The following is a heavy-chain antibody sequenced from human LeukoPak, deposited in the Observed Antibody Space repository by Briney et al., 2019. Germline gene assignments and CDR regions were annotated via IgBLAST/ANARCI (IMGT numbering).Heavy chain of an antibody. V-gene: IGHV4-59*01. Sequence: SETLSLTCTVSGGSISTYFWSWIRQPPGKGLEWIGYIYYSGSTNYNPSLKSRVTIPLDTSKNQFSLKLSSVTAADTAMYYCARVSRGNSVGGDYWGQGTLVTVSS. CDR3: ARVSRGNSVGGDY. D-gene: IGHD4-23*01. CDR1: GGSISTYF. J-gene: IGHJ4*02. CDR2: IYYSGST.